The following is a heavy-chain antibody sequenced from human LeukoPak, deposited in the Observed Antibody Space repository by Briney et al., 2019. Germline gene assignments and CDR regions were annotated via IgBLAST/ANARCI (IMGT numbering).Heavy chain of an antibody. CDR3: ARDPSTLDYDAFDI. V-gene: IGHV3-53*01. D-gene: IGHD5-12*01. Sequence: GGSLRLSCAASGFTFSSYGMSWVRQAPGKGLEWVSVIYSGGSTYYADSVKGRFTISRDNSKNTLYLQMNSLRAEDTAVYYCARDPSTLDYDAFDIWGQGTMVTVSS. CDR2: IYSGGST. J-gene: IGHJ3*02. CDR1: GFTFSSYG.